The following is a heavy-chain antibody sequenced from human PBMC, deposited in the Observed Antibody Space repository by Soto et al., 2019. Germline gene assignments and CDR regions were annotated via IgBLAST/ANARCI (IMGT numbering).Heavy chain of an antibody. J-gene: IGHJ4*02. CDR3: AREIPAAGHFDT. V-gene: IGHV4-59*01. CDR1: GGYLSGNY. Sequence: SETLSLTCAVYGGYLSGNYWNWIRQPPGKGLEWIGYVYYSGSTHYNPSLRGRVAISVDTSRNQFSLRLDSVTVADTALYYCAREIPAAGHFDTWGQGTPVTSPQ. CDR2: VYYSGST. D-gene: IGHD6-13*01.